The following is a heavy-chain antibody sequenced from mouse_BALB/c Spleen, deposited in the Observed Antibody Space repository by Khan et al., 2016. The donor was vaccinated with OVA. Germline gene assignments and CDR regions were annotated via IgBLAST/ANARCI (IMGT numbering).Heavy chain of an antibody. J-gene: IGHJ3*01. CDR3: ARSTYRYAFAY. Sequence: EVQLQESGPSLVKPSQTLSLTCSVTGDSITSGYWSWIRKFPGNKLEYMGYMIYSGNTYYNPSLKSRISITRPTSTTQYYLLLNSLTTEDTATYYCARSTYRYAFAYWGQGTLVTVSA. CDR2: MIYSGNT. CDR1: GDSITSGY. V-gene: IGHV3-8*02. D-gene: IGHD2-14*01.